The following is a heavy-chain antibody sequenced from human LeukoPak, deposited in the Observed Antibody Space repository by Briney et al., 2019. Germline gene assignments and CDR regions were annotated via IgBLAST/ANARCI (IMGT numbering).Heavy chain of an antibody. V-gene: IGHV1-18*01. J-gene: IGHJ5*02. CDR2: ISAYNGNT. CDR1: GYTFTSYG. Sequence: ASAKVSCKASGYTFTSYGISWVRQAPGQGLEWMGWISAYNGNTNYAQKLQGRVTMTTDTSTSTAYMELRSLRSDDTAVYYWARSQRGKHWFDPWGQGTLVTVSS. CDR3: ARSQRGKHWFDP. D-gene: IGHD7-27*01.